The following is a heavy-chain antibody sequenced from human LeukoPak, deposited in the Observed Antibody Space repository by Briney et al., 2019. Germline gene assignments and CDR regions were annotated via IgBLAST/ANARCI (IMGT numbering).Heavy chain of an antibody. CDR1: GGSTSSHY. D-gene: IGHD3-22*01. Sequence: SETLSLTCTVSGGSTSSHYWSWIRQPPGKGLEWIGYIYYSGSTNYNPSLKSRVTISVDTSKNQFSLKLSSVTAADTAVYYCARVLGRYYYDSSGYPMRIPGDAFDIWGQGTMVTVSS. V-gene: IGHV4-59*11. CDR2: IYYSGST. CDR3: ARVLGRYYYDSSGYPMRIPGDAFDI. J-gene: IGHJ3*02.